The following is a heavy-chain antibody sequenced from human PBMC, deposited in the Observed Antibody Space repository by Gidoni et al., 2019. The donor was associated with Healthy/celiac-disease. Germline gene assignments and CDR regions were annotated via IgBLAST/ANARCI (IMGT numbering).Heavy chain of an antibody. V-gene: IGHV1-69*01. D-gene: IGHD3-3*01. CDR2: FGTA. CDR1: GGTFSSYA. J-gene: IGHJ4*02. CDR3: ARVTAIGGVVPCGD. Sequence: VPLVPSGAEVKKPGSSVKVSCKASGGTFSSYAISWVRQAPIFGTANYAQKFQGRVTITAEESTSTAYMELSSLRSEDTAGYYCARVTAIGGVVPCGDWGQGTLVTVSS.